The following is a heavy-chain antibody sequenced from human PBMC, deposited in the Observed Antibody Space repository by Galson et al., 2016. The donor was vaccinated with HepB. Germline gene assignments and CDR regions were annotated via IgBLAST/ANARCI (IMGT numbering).Heavy chain of an antibody. D-gene: IGHD2-21*02. CDR1: GGSISSYY. V-gene: IGHV4-59*01. J-gene: IGHJ4*02. CDR2: IYYSGTT. Sequence: ETLSLTCTVSGGSISSYYWSWIRQPPGKGLEWIAYIYYSGTTNYNPSLKSRVTISVDTSKNQFSLKLSSVTAADTAVYYCARGRGGSDSPFDHWGQGTLVPVSS. CDR3: ARGRGGSDSPFDH.